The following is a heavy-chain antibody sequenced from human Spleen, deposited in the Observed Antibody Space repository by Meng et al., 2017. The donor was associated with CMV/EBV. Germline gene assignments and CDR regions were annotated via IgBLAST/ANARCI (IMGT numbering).Heavy chain of an antibody. J-gene: IGHJ4*02. V-gene: IGHV4-34*01. Sequence: SITCAVYGGSFSGYYWSWIRQPPGKGLEWIGEISQRGSTNYSPSFKSRLTLSVHTSERQFSLRLTSVTAADTAVYYCARQGRVYFDFWGQGALVTVSS. CDR3: ARQGRVYFDF. CDR1: GGSFSGYY. CDR2: ISQRGST. D-gene: IGHD3-10*01.